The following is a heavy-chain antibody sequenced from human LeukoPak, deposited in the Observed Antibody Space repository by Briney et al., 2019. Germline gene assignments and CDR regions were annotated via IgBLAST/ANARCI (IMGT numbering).Heavy chain of an antibody. CDR3: ARETPASITEIVVVIPYYFDY. V-gene: IGHV1-69*05. CDR1: GGTFSSYA. Sequence: SVKVSCKASGGTFSSYAISWVRQAPGQGLEWMGRIIPIFGTANYAQKFQGRVTITTDESTSTAYMELSSLRSEDTAVYYCARETPASITEIVVVIPYYFDYWGQGTLVTVSS. D-gene: IGHD3-22*01. CDR2: IIPIFGTA. J-gene: IGHJ4*02.